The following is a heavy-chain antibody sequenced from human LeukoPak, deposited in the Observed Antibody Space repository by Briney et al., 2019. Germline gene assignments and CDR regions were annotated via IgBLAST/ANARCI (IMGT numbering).Heavy chain of an antibody. CDR3: ASGIVVVVAATEVDY. Sequence: ASVKVSCKVSGYTLTELSMHWVRQAPGKGLEWTGGFDPEDGETIYAQKFQGRVTMTEDTSTDTAYMELSSLRSEDTAVYYCASGIVVVVAATEVDYWGQGTLVTVSS. D-gene: IGHD2-15*01. CDR2: FDPEDGET. V-gene: IGHV1-24*01. J-gene: IGHJ4*02. CDR1: GYTLTELS.